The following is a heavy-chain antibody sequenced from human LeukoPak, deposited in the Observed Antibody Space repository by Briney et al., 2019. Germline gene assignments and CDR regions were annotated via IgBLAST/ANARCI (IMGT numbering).Heavy chain of an antibody. CDR2: INSGGNT. CDR1: GFTFSSSS. Sequence: GGSLRLSCAASGFTFSSSSMSWVSQAPGKGLEWVSLINSGGNTYYADSVKGRFTISRGNSKNMLYLQMNSLRAEDTAVFYCAKEARQCGGDCFSLLDYWGQGTLVTVSS. V-gene: IGHV3-23*01. J-gene: IGHJ4*02. CDR3: AKEARQCGGDCFSLLDY. D-gene: IGHD2-21*02.